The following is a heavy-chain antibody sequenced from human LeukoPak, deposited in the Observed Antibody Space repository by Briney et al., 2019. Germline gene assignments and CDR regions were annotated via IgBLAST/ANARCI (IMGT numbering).Heavy chain of an antibody. Sequence: GASLKISCKGSGSRFTSYWIGWVRQMPGKGLGWMGIIYPGDSDTRYSPSFQGQVTISADKSISTAYLQWSSLKASDTAMYYCARSRSSSFSYGYWGQGTLVTVSS. CDR2: IYPGDSDT. CDR3: ARSRSSSFSYGY. D-gene: IGHD6-13*01. V-gene: IGHV5-51*01. J-gene: IGHJ4*02. CDR1: GSRFTSYW.